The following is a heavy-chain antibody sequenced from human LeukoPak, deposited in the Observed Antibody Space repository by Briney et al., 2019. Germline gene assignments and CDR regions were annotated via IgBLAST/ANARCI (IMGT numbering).Heavy chain of an antibody. CDR2: ISSSSSYI. Sequence: PGGSLRLSCAASGFTFSSYSMNWVRQAPGKGLEWVSSISSSSSYIYYADSVKGRFTISRDNAKNSLYLQMNSLRAEDTAVYYCARSAGTTGGDWFDPWGQGTLVTVSS. CDR3: ARSAGTTGGDWFDP. V-gene: IGHV3-21*01. D-gene: IGHD1-7*01. CDR1: GFTFSSYS. J-gene: IGHJ5*02.